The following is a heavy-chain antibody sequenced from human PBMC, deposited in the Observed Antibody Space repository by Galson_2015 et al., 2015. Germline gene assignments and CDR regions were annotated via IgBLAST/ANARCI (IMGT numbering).Heavy chain of an antibody. CDR1: GGTFSSYT. CDR3: ARAVGEEWLAFDY. J-gene: IGHJ4*02. Sequence: SVKVSCKASGGTFSSYTISWVRQAPGQGLEWMGRIIPILGIANYAQKFQGRVTITADKSTSTAYMELSSLRSEDTAVYYCARAVGEEWLAFDYWGQGTLVTVSS. V-gene: IGHV1-69*02. CDR2: IIPILGIA. D-gene: IGHD6-19*01.